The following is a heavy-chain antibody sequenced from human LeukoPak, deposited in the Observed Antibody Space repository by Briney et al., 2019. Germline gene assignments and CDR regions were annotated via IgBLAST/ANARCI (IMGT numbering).Heavy chain of an antibody. CDR3: ARDKVRGIHYDRNWFDP. D-gene: IGHD3-22*01. J-gene: IGHJ5*02. CDR1: GGSISSDY. V-gene: IGHV4-4*07. CDR2: LYTSGST. Sequence: SETLPLACAVSGGSISSDYWSWVRQPAGKGLEWIGRLYTSGSTNYNPSLKSRVTISVDTSKNQFSLKLTSVTAADTAVYYCARDKVRGIHYDRNWFDPWGQGTLVTVSS.